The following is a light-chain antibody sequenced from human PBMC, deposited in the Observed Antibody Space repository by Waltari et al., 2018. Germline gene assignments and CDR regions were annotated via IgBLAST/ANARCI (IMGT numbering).Light chain of an antibody. CDR3: QQRSNWPPIT. J-gene: IGKJ5*01. V-gene: IGKV3-11*01. CDR2: DAS. Sequence: EIVLTQSPATLSLSPGERGTLSCRASQSVSSYLAWYQQKPGQAPRLLIYDASSRATGIPARLSGSGSGTDFTLTISSLEPEDFAVYYCQQRSNWPPITFGQGTRLEIK. CDR1: QSVSSY.